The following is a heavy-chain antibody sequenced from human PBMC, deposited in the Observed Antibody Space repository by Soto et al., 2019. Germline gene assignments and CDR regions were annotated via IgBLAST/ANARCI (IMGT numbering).Heavy chain of an antibody. J-gene: IGHJ4*02. CDR2: ISSSGSTI. V-gene: IGHV3-48*03. CDR1: GFTFSSYE. CDR3: ARDSRRYCSGGSCYSGDY. D-gene: IGHD2-15*01. Sequence: PGGSLGLSCAASGFTFSSYEMNWVRQAPGKGLEWVSYISSSGSTIYYADSVKGRFTISRDNAKNSLYLQMNSLRAEDTAVYYCARDSRRYCSGGSCYSGDYWGQGTLVTVSS.